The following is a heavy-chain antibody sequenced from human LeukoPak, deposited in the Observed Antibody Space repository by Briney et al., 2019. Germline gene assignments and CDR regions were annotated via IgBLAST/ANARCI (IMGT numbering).Heavy chain of an antibody. CDR3: ARVIGSSSYYIYGMDV. V-gene: IGHV3-53*01. CDR2: IYSGGST. D-gene: IGHD6-13*01. Sequence: GGSLRLSCAASGFTVSSNYMSWVRQAPGKGLEWVSVIYSGGSTYYADSVKGRFTISRDNSKNTLYLQMNSLRAEDTAVYYCARVIGSSSYYIYGMDVWGQGTTVTVS. J-gene: IGHJ6*02. CDR1: GFTVSSNY.